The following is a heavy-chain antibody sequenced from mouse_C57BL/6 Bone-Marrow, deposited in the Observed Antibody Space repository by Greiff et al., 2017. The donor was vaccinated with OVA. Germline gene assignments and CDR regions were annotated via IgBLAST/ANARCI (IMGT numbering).Heavy chain of an antibody. D-gene: IGHD2-4*01. Sequence: VQLQQPGAELVKPGASVKLSCKASGYTFTSYWMQWVKQRPGQGLEWIGEIDPSDSYTNYNQKFKGKATLTVDTSSSTAYMQLSSLTSEDSAVYYCARNDYDSFYAMDYWGQGTSVTVSS. CDR3: ARNDYDSFYAMDY. CDR1: GYTFTSYW. V-gene: IGHV1-50*01. J-gene: IGHJ4*01. CDR2: IDPSDSYT.